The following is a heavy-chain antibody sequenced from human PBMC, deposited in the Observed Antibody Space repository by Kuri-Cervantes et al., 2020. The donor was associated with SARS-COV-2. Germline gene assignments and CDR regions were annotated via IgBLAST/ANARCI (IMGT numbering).Heavy chain of an antibody. D-gene: IGHD3-9*01. CDR3: AKEGDILTPYFDY. Sequence: SETLSLTCAVSGYSISSSNWWGWIRQPPGKGLEWIGYIYYSGSTYYNPSLKSRVTMSVDTSKNQFSLKLSSVAAADTAVYYCAKEGDILTPYFDYWGQGTLVTVSS. CDR1: GYSISSSNW. J-gene: IGHJ4*02. CDR2: IYYSGST. V-gene: IGHV4-28*03.